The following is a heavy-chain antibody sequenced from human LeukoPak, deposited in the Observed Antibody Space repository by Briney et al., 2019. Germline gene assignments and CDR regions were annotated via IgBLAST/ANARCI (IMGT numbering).Heavy chain of an antibody. Sequence: SETLSLTCTVCGVSISSSSYYWGWIRQPPGKGREWIGSIYYSGSTYYNPSLKSRVTISVDTSKNQFSLKLSSVTAADTAVYYCARAETQYYDFWSGYHNWFDPWGQGTLVTVSS. J-gene: IGHJ5*02. CDR1: GVSISSSSYY. CDR3: ARAETQYYDFWSGYHNWFDP. V-gene: IGHV4-39*07. D-gene: IGHD3-3*01. CDR2: IYYSGST.